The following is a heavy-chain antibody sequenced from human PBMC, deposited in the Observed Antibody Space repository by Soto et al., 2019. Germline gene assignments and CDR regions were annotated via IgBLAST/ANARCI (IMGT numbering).Heavy chain of an antibody. J-gene: IGHJ5*02. CDR3: ARVGVSVSGGWYQLLTGWFDP. CDR2: ISAYNGNT. V-gene: IGHV1-18*01. Sequence: ASVKVSCKASGYTFTSYGISWVRQAPGQGLEWMGWISAYNGNTNYAQKLQGRVTMTTDTSTSTAYMELRSLRSDDTVVYYCARVGVSVSGGWYQLLTGWFDPWGQGTLVTVSS. CDR1: GYTFTSYG. D-gene: IGHD2-2*01.